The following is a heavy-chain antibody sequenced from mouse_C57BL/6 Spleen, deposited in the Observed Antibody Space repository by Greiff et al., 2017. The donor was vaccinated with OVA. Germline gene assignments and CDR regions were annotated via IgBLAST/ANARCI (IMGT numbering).Heavy chain of an antibody. D-gene: IGHD2-4*01. CDR1: GFSLTSYA. CDR3: ARNLIYYDYDGGFAY. CDR2: IWTGGGT. J-gene: IGHJ3*01. Sequence: VQLVESGPGLVAPSQSLSITCTVSGFSLTSYAISWVRQPPGKGLEWLGVIWTGGGTNYNSALKSRLSISKDNSKSQVFLKMNSLQTDDTARYYCARNLIYYDYDGGFAYWGQGTLVTVSA. V-gene: IGHV2-9-1*01.